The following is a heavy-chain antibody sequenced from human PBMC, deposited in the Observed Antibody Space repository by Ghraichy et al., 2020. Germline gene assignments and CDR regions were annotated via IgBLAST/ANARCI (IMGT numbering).Heavy chain of an antibody. D-gene: IGHD2-8*02. Sequence: LRLSCAASGFTFSNYAMHWVRQAPGKGLEWVAVVSFDGSHKYYADSVRGRFTISRDKSKNTLYLQMYTLRAEDTAVYYCARDSGGFIGFDIWGQGTMVTVSS. CDR1: GFTFSNYA. J-gene: IGHJ3*02. CDR3: ARDSGGFIGFDI. V-gene: IGHV3-30*01. CDR2: VSFDGSHK.